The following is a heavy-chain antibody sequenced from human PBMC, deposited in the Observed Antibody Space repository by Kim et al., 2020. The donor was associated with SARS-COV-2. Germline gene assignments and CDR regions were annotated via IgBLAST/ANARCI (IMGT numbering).Heavy chain of an antibody. J-gene: IGHJ5*02. V-gene: IGHV4-59*01. D-gene: IGHD3-3*01. CDR3: ARGSKLRFLEWLLDQQDWFDP. Sequence: SETLSLTCTVSGGSISSYYWSWIRQPPGKGLEWIGYIYYSGSTNYNPSLKSRVTISVDTSKNQFSLKLSSVTAADTAVYYCARGSKLRFLEWLLDQQDWFDPWGQGTLVTVSS. CDR2: IYYSGST. CDR1: GGSISSYY.